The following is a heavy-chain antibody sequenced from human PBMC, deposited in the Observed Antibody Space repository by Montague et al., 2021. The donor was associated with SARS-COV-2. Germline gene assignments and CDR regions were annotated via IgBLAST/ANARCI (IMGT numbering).Heavy chain of an antibody. J-gene: IGHJ3*02. Sequence: SDTLSLTCTVSGGSISSSSYYWGWIRQPPGKGLEWIGSIYYSGSTYYDPSLKSRVTISVDTSKNQFSLKLSSVTAADTAVYYCATYYDILTGYYIDAFDIWGQGTMVTVSS. D-gene: IGHD3-9*01. V-gene: IGHV4-39*01. CDR3: ATYYDILTGYYIDAFDI. CDR2: IYYSGST. CDR1: GGSISSSSYY.